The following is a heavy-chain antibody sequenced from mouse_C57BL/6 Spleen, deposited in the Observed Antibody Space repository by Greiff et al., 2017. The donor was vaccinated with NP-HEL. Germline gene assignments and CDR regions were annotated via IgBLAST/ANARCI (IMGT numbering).Heavy chain of an antibody. D-gene: IGHD1-1*01. CDR1: GYSFTDYN. CDR2: INPNYGTT. J-gene: IGHJ1*03. CDR3: ARNPLITTVVAHWYFDV. Sequence: EVQLQQSGPELVKPGASVKISCKASGYSFTDYNMNWVKQSNGKSLEWIGVINPNYGTTSYNQKFKGKATLTVDQSSSTAYMQLNSLTSEDSAVYYCARNPLITTVVAHWYFDVWGTGTTVTVSS. V-gene: IGHV1-39*01.